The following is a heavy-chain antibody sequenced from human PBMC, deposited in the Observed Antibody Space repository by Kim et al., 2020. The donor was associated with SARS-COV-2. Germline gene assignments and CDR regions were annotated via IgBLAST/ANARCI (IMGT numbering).Heavy chain of an antibody. CDR2: SGGAT. CDR3: AKNYGDY. V-gene: IGHV3-53*01. J-gene: IGHJ4*02. Sequence: SGGATHYADSVKGRFTISRDNSKNTLYLQMNSLRVEDTAVYYCAKNYGDYWGQGTLVTVSS. D-gene: IGHD4-17*01.